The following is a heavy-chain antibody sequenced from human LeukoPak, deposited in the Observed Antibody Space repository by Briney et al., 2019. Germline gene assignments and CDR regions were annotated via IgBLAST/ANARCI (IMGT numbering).Heavy chain of an antibody. J-gene: IGHJ4*02. D-gene: IGHD6-13*01. Sequence: PGGSLRLSCAASGFTFNSYVMSWVRQAPGKGLEWVSAISGSGGNTYYADSVKGRITISRDNPKNTLYLQVNSLRAEDTAVYYCAKTGYSSTWYGGGQDYWGQGTLVTVSS. V-gene: IGHV3-23*01. CDR3: AKTGYSSTWYGGGQDY. CDR2: ISGSGGNT. CDR1: GFTFNSYV.